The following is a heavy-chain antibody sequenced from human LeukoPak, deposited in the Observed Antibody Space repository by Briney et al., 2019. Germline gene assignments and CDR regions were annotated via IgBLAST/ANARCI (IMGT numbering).Heavy chain of an antibody. D-gene: IGHD2-15*01. CDR1: GYTFTSYA. Sequence: ASVKVSCKASGYTFTSYAMNWVRQAPGQGLEWMGWISAYNGNTNYAQKLQGRVTMTTDTSTSTAYMELRSLRSDDTAVYYCARACSGGSCCTMDVWGKGTTVTISS. CDR3: ARACSGGSCCTMDV. J-gene: IGHJ6*03. CDR2: ISAYNGNT. V-gene: IGHV1-18*01.